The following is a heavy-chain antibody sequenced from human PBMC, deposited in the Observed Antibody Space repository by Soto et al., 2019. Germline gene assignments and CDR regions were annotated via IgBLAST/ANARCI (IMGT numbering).Heavy chain of an antibody. V-gene: IGHV1-58*01. CDR1: GFTFTSSS. J-gene: IGHJ4*02. Sequence: ASVKASCKASGFTFTSSSVQWVRQARGQCLEWIGWIVVGSGNTNYAQKFQERVTITRDMSTSTAYMELSSLRSEDTAVYYCAVYCSGGSCYHFDYWGQGTLVTVSS. CDR2: IVVGSGNT. D-gene: IGHD2-15*01. CDR3: AVYCSGGSCYHFDY.